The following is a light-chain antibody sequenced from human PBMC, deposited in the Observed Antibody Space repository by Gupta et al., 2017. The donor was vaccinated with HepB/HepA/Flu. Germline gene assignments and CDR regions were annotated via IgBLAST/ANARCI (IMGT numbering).Light chain of an antibody. CDR1: SSNIGAGDD. CDR2: GKS. Sequence: QSVLTQPPSVSGAPGPRLTISCTGSSSNIGAGDDVHWYQQRPGTAPKLLIYGKSTRHSGVPARFSGTKSGTSASLAITGLQAEDEADYYCQSDDSSLSGYVFGTGTKVTVL. J-gene: IGLJ1*01. V-gene: IGLV1-40*01. CDR3: QSDDSSLSGYV.